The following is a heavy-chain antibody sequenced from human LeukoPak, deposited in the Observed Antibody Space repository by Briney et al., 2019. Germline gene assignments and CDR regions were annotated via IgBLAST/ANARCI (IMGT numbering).Heavy chain of an antibody. CDR2: IYRGDSAA. D-gene: IGHD2-2*01. J-gene: IGHJ5*02. CDR3: VRRPYSSTWSNWFDP. CDR1: GYIFTNHW. Sequence: GESLKISCKGSGYIFTNHWIGWGRHVPGKVLEWMGVIYRGDSAAESSPSFQGQVTISADKSINTAYLQWSRLKASDSGMYYCVRRPYSSTWSNWFDPWGQGTLVTVSS. V-gene: IGHV5-51*01.